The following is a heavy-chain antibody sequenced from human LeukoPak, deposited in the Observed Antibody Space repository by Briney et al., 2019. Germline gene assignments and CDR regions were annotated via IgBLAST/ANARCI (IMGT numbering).Heavy chain of an antibody. CDR3: TTAQWLGAH. CDR1: GFTLTNAW. CDR2: IKSKTDGGTT. J-gene: IGHJ4*02. V-gene: IGHV3-15*01. Sequence: PGGSLRLSCAASGFTLTNAWMHWVPQAPGKGLEWVGRIKSKTDGGTTDCAAPVKGRFAISRDDSNNTLSLQMNSLKTEDTAVYYCTTAQWLGAHWGQGTLVTVSS. D-gene: IGHD6-19*01.